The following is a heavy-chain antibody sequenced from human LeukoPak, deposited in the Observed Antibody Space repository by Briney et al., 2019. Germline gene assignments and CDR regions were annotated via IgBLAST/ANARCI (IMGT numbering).Heavy chain of an antibody. CDR2: ISSSGSTI. J-gene: IGHJ3*02. V-gene: IGHV3-11*01. CDR1: GFTFSDYY. D-gene: IGHD3-22*01. Sequence: GGSLRLSCAASGFTFSDYYMSWIRQAPGKGLEWVSYISSSGSTIYYADSVKGRFTISRDNAKNSLYLQMNSLRAEDTAVYYCASSVLYYYDSSDQAFDIWGQGTMVTVSS. CDR3: ASSVLYYYDSSDQAFDI.